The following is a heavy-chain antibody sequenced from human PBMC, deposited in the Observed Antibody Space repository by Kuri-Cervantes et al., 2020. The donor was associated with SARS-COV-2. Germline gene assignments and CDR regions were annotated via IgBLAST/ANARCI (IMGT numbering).Heavy chain of an antibody. CDR3: ARCYSSTRFHFQH. CDR1: GCTFSSYA. CDR2: ISPIFGTA. D-gene: IGHD2-2*01. Sequence: SVKVSCKASGCTFSSYAISWVRQAPGQGLEWMGGISPIFGTANYAQKFQGRVTITTDESTSTGYMELSSLRSEDTAVYYCARCYSSTRFHFQHWGQGTLVTVSS. V-gene: IGHV1-69*05. J-gene: IGHJ1*01.